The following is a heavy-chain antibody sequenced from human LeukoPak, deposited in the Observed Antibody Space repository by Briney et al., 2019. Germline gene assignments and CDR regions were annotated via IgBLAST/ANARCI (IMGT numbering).Heavy chain of an antibody. V-gene: IGHV3-7*03. J-gene: IGHJ3*02. D-gene: IGHD1-14*01. CDR2: IKQDGSEK. CDR1: GFTFSSYW. CDR3: AKDLKRGQVLSDTFDI. Sequence: PGGSLRLSCAASGFTFSSYWMSWVRQAPGKGLEWVANIKQDGSEKYYVDSVKGRFTISRDNAKNTLYLQMNSLRAEDTAVYYCAKDLKRGQVLSDTFDIWGQGTMVTVSS.